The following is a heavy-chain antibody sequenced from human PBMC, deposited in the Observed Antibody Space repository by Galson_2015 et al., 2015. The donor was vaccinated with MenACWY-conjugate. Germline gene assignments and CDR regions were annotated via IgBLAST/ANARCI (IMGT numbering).Heavy chain of an antibody. J-gene: IGHJ4*02. Sequence: ETLSLTCTVSGGSISGYYWSWIRQSPGKGLEWLGYISYSGDTNYNPSLKRRVAISVDTSTNRFSLSLSSVTAADTAMYYCARHLYGGGECYFCYFDYWGQGTLVTVSS. CDR3: ARHLYGGGECYFCYFDY. CDR2: ISYSGDT. CDR1: GGSISGYY. D-gene: IGHD2-21*01. V-gene: IGHV4-59*08.